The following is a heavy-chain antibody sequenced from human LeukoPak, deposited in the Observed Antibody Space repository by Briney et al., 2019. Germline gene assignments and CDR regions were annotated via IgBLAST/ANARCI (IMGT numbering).Heavy chain of an antibody. CDR1: GFTFSSYA. J-gene: IGHJ3*02. CDR2: ISGSGGST. D-gene: IGHD3-9*01. CDR3: AKQIRYFDWLLGVGAFDI. V-gene: IGHV3-23*01. Sequence: PGGSLRLSCAASGFTFSSYAMSWVRQAPGKGLEWVSAISGSGGSTYYADSVKGRFTISRDNSKNTLYLQMNGLRAEDTAVYYCAKQIRYFDWLLGVGAFDIWGQGTMVTVSS.